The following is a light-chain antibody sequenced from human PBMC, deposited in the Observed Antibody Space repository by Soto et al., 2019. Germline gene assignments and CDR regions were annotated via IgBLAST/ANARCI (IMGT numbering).Light chain of an antibody. CDR1: QSVSSN. CDR2: GAS. CDR3: QEYNSWPS. V-gene: IGKV3-15*01. Sequence: EIVMTQSPATLSVSPGERATLSCRASQSVSSNLAWYQQKPGQAPRLLIYGASTRATGIPARFSGSGSGTEFTLTITSLHSEDFAVYYCQEYNSWPSFGQGTKLESK. J-gene: IGKJ2*01.